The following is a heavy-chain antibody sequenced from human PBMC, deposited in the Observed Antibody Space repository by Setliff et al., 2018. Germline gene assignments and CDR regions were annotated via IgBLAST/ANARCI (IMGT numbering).Heavy chain of an antibody. CDR1: GFTFSRYS. V-gene: IGHV3-21*01. D-gene: IGHD3-22*01. J-gene: IGHJ6*03. CDR2: ISSSSSYI. Sequence: GESLKISCAASGFTFSRYSMNWARQAPGKGLEWVSSISSSSSYIYYADSVKGRFTISRDNAKNSLYLQMNSLRAEDTAVYYCARDQVGSSGYYQWGFYFYYMDVWGKGTTVTVSS. CDR3: ARDQVGSSGYYQWGFYFYYMDV.